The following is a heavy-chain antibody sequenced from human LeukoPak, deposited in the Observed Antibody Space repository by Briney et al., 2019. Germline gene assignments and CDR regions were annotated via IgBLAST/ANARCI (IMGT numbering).Heavy chain of an antibody. D-gene: IGHD2-2*01. V-gene: IGHV3-21*01. CDR3: ARDLAVVVPAAYYYYYYYMDV. CDR2: ISSSSSYI. J-gene: IGHJ6*03. Sequence: GGSLRLSCAASGFTFSSYAMSWVRQAPGKGLEWVSSISSSSSYIYYADSVKGRFTISRDNAKNSLYLQMNSLRAEDTAVYYCARDLAVVVPAAYYYYYYYMDVWGKGTTVTVSS. CDR1: GFTFSSYA.